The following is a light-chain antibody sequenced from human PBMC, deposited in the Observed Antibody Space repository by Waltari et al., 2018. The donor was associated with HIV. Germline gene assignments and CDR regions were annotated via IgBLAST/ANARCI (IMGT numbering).Light chain of an antibody. CDR2: EVT. CDR1: SSNIGTSKY. Sequence: QSALTQPASVSGSPGQSITISCTGASSNIGTSKYVSWYLQRPGKAPQIIIYEVTKRPSGVFDRFSGSKSGNTASLTISRLQPEDEAVYFCNSFTNSGTLEFGGGTKLTVL. CDR3: NSFTNSGTLE. J-gene: IGLJ3*02. V-gene: IGLV2-14*01.